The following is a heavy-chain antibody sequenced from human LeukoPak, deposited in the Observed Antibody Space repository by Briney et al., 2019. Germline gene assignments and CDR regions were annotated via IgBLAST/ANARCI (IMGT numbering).Heavy chain of an antibody. CDR1: GFTYHDYV. J-gene: IGHJ5*02. V-gene: IGHV3-9*01. D-gene: IGHD1-14*01. CDR3: AKGRNRYPTDWWDP. CDR2: ISWNSGSI. Sequence: SGGSLRLSCAASGFTYHDYVMHWVRQAPGKGLEWVSGISWNSGSIGYADSVKGRFTISRDNAKNSLYLQMNSLRVEDTALYYCAKGRNRYPTDWWDPWGGEPWSPSPQ.